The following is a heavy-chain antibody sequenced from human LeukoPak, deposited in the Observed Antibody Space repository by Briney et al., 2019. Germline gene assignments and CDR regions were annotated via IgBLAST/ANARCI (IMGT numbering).Heavy chain of an antibody. V-gene: IGHV3-33*01. D-gene: IGHD6-13*01. CDR3: ARDSSWGITAAGTSIDY. J-gene: IGHJ4*02. CDR1: GFTFSSYG. Sequence: GGSLRLSCAASGFTFSSYGIHWVRQAPGKGLEWVAVIWYDGSNKYYADSVKGRFTISRDNSKNTVYLQMNSLRDEDTAVYYCARDSSWGITAAGTSIDYWGQGTLVAVSS. CDR2: IWYDGSNK.